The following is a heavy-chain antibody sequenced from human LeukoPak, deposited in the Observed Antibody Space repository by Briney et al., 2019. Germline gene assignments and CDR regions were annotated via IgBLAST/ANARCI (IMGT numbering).Heavy chain of an antibody. CDR2: IYTSGST. J-gene: IGHJ6*03. CDR1: GGSISSGSYY. V-gene: IGHV4-61*02. D-gene: IGHD3-10*01. Sequence: SQTLSLTCTVSGGSISSGSYYWSWIRQPAGKGLEWIGRIYTSGSTNYNPSLKSRVTISVDTSKNQFSLKLSSVTAADTAVYYCARVTHHVKEWFGELLLNYYYYYYMDVWGKGTTVTVSS. CDR3: ARVTHHVKEWFGELLLNYYYYYYMDV.